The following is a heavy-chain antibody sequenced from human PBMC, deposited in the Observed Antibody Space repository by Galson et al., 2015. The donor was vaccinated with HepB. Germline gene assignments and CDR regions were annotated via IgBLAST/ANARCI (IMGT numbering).Heavy chain of an antibody. V-gene: IGHV3-23*01. CDR1: GFTFSSYA. Sequence: SLRLSCAASGFTFSSYAMSWVRQAPGKGLEWVSGISDSYSTYYADSVKGRFTISRDNSKNTLFLQMNSLRAEDTALYYCAKDVSSSSVWYFDLRGRGTLVTVSS. CDR3: AKDVSSSSVWYFDL. J-gene: IGHJ2*01. D-gene: IGHD6-6*01. CDR2: ISDSYST.